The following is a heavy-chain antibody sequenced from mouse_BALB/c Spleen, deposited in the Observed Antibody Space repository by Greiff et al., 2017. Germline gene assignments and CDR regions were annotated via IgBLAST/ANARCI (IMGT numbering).Heavy chain of an antibody. Sequence: QVQLQQPGAELVMPGASVKMSCKASGYTFTDYWMHWVKQRPGQGLEWMGAIDTSDSYTSYNQKFKGKATLTVDESSSTAYMQLSSLTSEDSAVYDCARAYYRYRTWFAYWGQGTLVTVSA. J-gene: IGHJ3*01. CDR3: ARAYYRYRTWFAY. V-gene: IGHV1-69*01. CDR1: GYTFTDYW. D-gene: IGHD2-14*01. CDR2: IDTSDSYT.